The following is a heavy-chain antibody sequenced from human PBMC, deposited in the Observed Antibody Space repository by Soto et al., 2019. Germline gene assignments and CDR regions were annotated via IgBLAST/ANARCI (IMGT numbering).Heavy chain of an antibody. V-gene: IGHV3-30-3*01. Sequence: QVQLVESGGGVVQPGRSLRLSCAASGFIFRSYSMHWVRQAPGKGLEWVAVISYDGSNKYYADSVKGRFTISRDNSKNTLYVQMNSLRAEDTAMYYCAREYGIGGAAFDIWGQGTMVTVSS. CDR1: GFIFRSYS. CDR3: AREYGIGGAAFDI. D-gene: IGHD2-15*01. J-gene: IGHJ3*02. CDR2: ISYDGSNK.